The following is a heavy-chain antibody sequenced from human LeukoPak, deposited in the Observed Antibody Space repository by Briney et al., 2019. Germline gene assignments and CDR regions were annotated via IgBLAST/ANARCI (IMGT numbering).Heavy chain of an antibody. CDR3: AAGFYYFDY. CDR2: IYYSGTT. V-gene: IGHV4-59*01. CDR1: GGSISSYY. D-gene: IGHD3-10*01. Sequence: PETLSLTCTVSGGSISSYYWNWIRQPPGKGLEWIGYIYYSGTTNYNPSLKSRVTTLVDTSKNQFSLKLSSVTAADTAVYYCAAGFYYFDYWGQGTLVTVSS. J-gene: IGHJ4*02.